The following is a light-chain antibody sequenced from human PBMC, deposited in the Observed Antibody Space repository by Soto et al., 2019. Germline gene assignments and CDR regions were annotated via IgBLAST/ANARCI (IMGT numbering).Light chain of an antibody. CDR2: EVS. CDR3: CSYAGSNNLGI. Sequence: QSVLTQPPSASGSPGQSVTISCTGTNSDVGGYSYVSWYQQHPGKAPRLIIFEVSKRPSGVPDRFSGSKSGNTASLTVSGLQAEDEATYYCCSYAGSNNLGIFGGGTKVTVL. CDR1: NSDVGGYSY. J-gene: IGLJ2*01. V-gene: IGLV2-8*01.